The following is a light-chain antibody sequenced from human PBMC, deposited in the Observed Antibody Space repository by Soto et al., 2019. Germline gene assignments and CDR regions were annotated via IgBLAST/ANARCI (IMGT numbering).Light chain of an antibody. CDR3: QQSYSTPYT. CDR1: QSISSY. Sequence: DIQMTQSPSSLSASVGDRVTITCRASQSISSYLNWYQQKPGKAPKLLIYAASSLQSGVPSRFSGSVSGTEFTLTVSSLQPGDFATYYCQQSYSTPYTFGRGTKLEIK. CDR2: AAS. V-gene: IGKV1-39*01. J-gene: IGKJ2*01.